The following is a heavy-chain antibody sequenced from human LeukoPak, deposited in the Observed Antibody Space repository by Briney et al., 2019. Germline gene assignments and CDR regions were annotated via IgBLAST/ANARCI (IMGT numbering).Heavy chain of an antibody. Sequence: GGSLRLSCAASGFTFSSYVMSWVRQAPGKGLEWVSALSSNGRNTYYADSVKGRFTISRDISKKTLYLQMNSLRAEDTAVYYCAKEVIGYCTSTSCYGVNWFDPWGQGTLVTVSS. CDR2: LSSNGRNT. D-gene: IGHD2-2*01. J-gene: IGHJ5*02. CDR3: AKEVIGYCTSTSCYGVNWFDP. V-gene: IGHV3-23*01. CDR1: GFTFSSYV.